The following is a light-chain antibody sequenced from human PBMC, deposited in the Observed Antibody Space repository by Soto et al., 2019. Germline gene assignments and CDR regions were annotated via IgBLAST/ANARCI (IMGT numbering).Light chain of an antibody. V-gene: IGKV3-20*01. CDR1: QSISSYY. CDR3: QQYGTSRPWA. CDR2: GAS. Sequence: EIVLTQSPGTLSLSPGERATLSCRASQSISSYYLAWYQQKPGQAPRLLIHGASSRATGIPDRFSGSGSGTGFTLTISRLEPEDFAVYYCQQYGTSRPWAFGQGTKVEIK. J-gene: IGKJ1*01.